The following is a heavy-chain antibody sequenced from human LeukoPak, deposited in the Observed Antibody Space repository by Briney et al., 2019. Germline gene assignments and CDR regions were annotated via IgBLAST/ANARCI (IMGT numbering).Heavy chain of an antibody. J-gene: IGHJ6*03. CDR1: GYTFTSCA. V-gene: IGHV1-18*01. D-gene: IGHD6-19*01. CDR2: ISAYNGNT. CDR3: ARGEKVSSGLKLYYYYYYMDV. Sequence: ASVKVSCKASGYTFTSCAISWVRQAPGQGLEWMGWISAYNGNTNYAQKLQGRVTMTTDTSTSTAYMELSRLRSDDTAVYYCARGEKVSSGLKLYYYYYYMDVWGKGTTVTISS.